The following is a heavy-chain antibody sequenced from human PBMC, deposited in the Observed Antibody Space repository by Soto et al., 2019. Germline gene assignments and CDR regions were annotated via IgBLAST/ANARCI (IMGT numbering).Heavy chain of an antibody. CDR2: ISGSGGGT. J-gene: IGHJ4*02. CDR1: GFTFSSYA. V-gene: IGHV3-23*01. D-gene: IGHD1-26*01. CDR3: SGAESPDTAYFSLY. Sequence: VGSLRLSCAASGFTFSSYAMSWVRQAPGKGLEWVSTISGSGGGTYYADSMKGRFTISRDNSKNTLYLQMNSLNIEDSAVYYCSGAESPDTAYFSLYWGQGTPVTVSS.